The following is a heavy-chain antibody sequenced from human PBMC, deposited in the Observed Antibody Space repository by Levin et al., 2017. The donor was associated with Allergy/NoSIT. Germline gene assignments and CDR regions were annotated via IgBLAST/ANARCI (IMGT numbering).Heavy chain of an antibody. V-gene: IGHV3-23*01. CDR1: GFSFSSYA. D-gene: IGHD3-16*02. J-gene: IGHJ4*02. CDR2: IVDSGART. Sequence: PGESLKISCAASGFSFSSYALSWVRQAPGKGLEWVSGIVDSGARTYYADSVKGRFTISRDNSQNTLYLQMNSLRAEDTAMYYCTKDDLFARGATYRYSGFDSWGQGTLVTVSS. CDR3: TKDDLFARGATYRYSGFDS.